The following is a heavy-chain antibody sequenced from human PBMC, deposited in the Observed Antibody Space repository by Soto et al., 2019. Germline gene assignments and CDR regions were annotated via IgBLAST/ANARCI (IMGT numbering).Heavy chain of an antibody. CDR2: ISAYNGKT. V-gene: IGHV1-18*01. J-gene: IGHJ4*02. CDR1: GYTFTSYG. CDR3: VRRDDFWNGYIDY. Sequence: QVQLVQSGAEVKKPGASVKVSCKASGYTFTSYGISWVRQAPGQGLEWMGWISAYNGKTNYAQKLQGRVTRTTDTSTSTAYMELRSLRSVDTAVYYCVRRDDFWNGYIDYWGQGTLVTVSS. D-gene: IGHD3-3*01.